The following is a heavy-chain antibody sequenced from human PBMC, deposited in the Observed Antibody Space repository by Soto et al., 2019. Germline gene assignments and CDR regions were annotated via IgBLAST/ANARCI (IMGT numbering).Heavy chain of an antibody. CDR3: EVTSGY. Sequence: ASVKVSCKASGYTFTSYYMHWVRQAPGQGLEWMGIINPSGGNAGYAKQFQGRVTMTTNTSTSTAYMELTSLTSEDTAVYYCEVTSGYWGQGTMVTVSS. V-gene: IGHV1-46*01. CDR2: INPSGGNA. CDR1: GYTFTSYY. J-gene: IGHJ4*02. D-gene: IGHD2-21*02.